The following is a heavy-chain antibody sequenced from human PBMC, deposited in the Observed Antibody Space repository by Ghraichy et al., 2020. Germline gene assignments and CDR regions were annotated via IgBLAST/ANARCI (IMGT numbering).Heavy chain of an antibody. D-gene: IGHD1-1*01. CDR2: IFYSGST. CDR1: SGSIRGGGYC. J-gene: IGHJ4*02. Sequence: SETLSLTCTVSSGSIRGGGYCWSWIRQHPGKGLEWIGYIFYSGSTYYNPSLKSRVSISVDTSKNQFSLKVSSVTAADTAVYYCARETRGSTDYFDSWGQGTLVTVSS. V-gene: IGHV4-31*03. CDR3: ARETRGSTDYFDS.